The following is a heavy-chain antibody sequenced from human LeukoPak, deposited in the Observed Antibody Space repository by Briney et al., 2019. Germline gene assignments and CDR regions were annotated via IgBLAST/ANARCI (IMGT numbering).Heavy chain of an antibody. D-gene: IGHD3-16*01. V-gene: IGHV4-4*09. CDR3: ARGGYQLLFDL. CDR2: IYDSGTT. J-gene: IGHJ4*02. CDR1: GGSISSYY. Sequence: SETLSLTCTVPGGSISSYYWSWIRQPPGKGLEWIGYIYDSGTTNYNPSLKSRVTISVDKSKNQFSLEMSSVTAADTAMYYCARGGYQLLFDLWGQGTPVTVSS.